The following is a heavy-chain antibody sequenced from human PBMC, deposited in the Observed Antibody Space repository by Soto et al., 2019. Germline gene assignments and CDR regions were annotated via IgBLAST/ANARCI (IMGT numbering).Heavy chain of an antibody. CDR2: IYYSGST. J-gene: IGHJ4*02. Sequence: PSETLSLTCTVSGGSIGSYYWSWIRQPPGKGLEWIGYIYYSGSTNYNPSLKSRVTISVDTSKNQFSLKLSSVTAADTAVYYCARRVPAAYFDYWGQGTLVTVSS. CDR1: GGSIGSYY. D-gene: IGHD2-2*01. CDR3: ARRVPAAYFDY. V-gene: IGHV4-59*08.